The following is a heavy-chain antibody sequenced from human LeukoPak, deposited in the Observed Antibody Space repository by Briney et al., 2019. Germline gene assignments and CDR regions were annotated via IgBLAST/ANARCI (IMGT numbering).Heavy chain of an antibody. J-gene: IGHJ3*02. CDR1: GYTFTSYY. CDR2: INPSGGST. V-gene: IGHV1-46*03. CDR3: ARQLAVDAFDI. Sequence: ASVKVSCKASGYTFTSYYMHWVRQAPGQGLEWMGIINPSGGSTSYAQKFQGRVTMTGDTSTSTVYMELSSLRSEDTAVYYCARQLAVDAFDIWGQGTMVTVSS. D-gene: IGHD6-6*01.